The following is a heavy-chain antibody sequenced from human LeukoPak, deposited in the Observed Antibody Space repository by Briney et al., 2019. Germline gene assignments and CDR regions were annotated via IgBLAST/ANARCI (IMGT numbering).Heavy chain of an antibody. CDR1: GGSISSSSYY. CDR2: IYYSGST. Sequence: SETLSLTCTVSGGSISSSSYYWGWIRQPPGKGLEWVGSIYYSGSTDYNPSLKSRVTISVDTSKNQFSLKLRSVTAADTAVYYCAREILYDSTGYDVWGQGTLVTVSS. D-gene: IGHD3-22*01. CDR3: AREILYDSTGYDV. V-gene: IGHV4-39*07. J-gene: IGHJ4*02.